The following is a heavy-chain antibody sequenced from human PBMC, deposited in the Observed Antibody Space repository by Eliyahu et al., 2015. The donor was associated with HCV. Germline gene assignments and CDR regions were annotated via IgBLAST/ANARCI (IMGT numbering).Heavy chain of an antibody. V-gene: IGHV4-34*01. CDR3: ARGRDYVWGSYRPYGWFDP. Sequence: QVQLQQWGAGLLKPSETLSLTCAVYGGSFSGXYWSWIRQPPGKGLEWIGEINHSGSTNYNPSLKSRVTISVDTSKNQFSLKLSSVTAADTAVYYCARGRDYVWGSYRPYGWFDPWGQGTLVTVSS. J-gene: IGHJ5*02. CDR1: GGSFSGXY. D-gene: IGHD3-16*02. CDR2: INHSGST.